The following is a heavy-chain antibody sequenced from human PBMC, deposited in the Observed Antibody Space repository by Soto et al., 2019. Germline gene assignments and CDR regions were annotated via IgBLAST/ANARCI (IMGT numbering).Heavy chain of an antibody. CDR3: ARHKSYFGGNYYYGMDV. J-gene: IGHJ6*02. Sequence: QVQLVESGGGVVQPGRSLRLSCAASGFTFSSYAMHWVRQAPGKGLEWVAVISYDGSNKYYADSVKGRFTISRDNSKNTLYLQMTSLRAEDTAVYYCARHKSYFGGNYYYGMDVWGQGTTVPVSS. D-gene: IGHD3-10*01. V-gene: IGHV3-30-3*01. CDR2: ISYDGSNK. CDR1: GFTFSSYA.